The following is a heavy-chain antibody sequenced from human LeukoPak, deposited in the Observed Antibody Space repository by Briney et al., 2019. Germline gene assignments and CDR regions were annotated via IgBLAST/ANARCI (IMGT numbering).Heavy chain of an antibody. CDR2: ISSGGSTI. J-gene: IGHJ4*02. V-gene: IGHV3-48*03. CDR1: GFTFSSYE. CDR3: ARGAQEVLMVYAFDY. Sequence: PGGSLRLSCAASGFTFSSYEMNWVRQAPGKGLEWVSHISSGGSTIYYADSVRGRFTISRANAKSSLYLQMNSLRAEDTAVYYCARGAQEVLMVYAFDYWGQGTLVTVSS. D-gene: IGHD2-8*01.